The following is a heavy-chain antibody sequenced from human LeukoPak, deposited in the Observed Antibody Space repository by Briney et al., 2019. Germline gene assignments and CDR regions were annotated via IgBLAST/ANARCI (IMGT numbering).Heavy chain of an antibody. D-gene: IGHD3-22*01. CDR3: ARVAQEYYYDSSGYYYFDY. CDR2: IYYSGST. V-gene: IGHV4-39*07. J-gene: IGHJ4*02. Sequence: SETLSLTCTVSGGSISSSSYYWGWIRQPPGKGLEWIGSIYYSGSTYYNPSLKSRVTISVDTSKNQFSLKLSSVTAADTAVYYCARVAQEYYYDSSGYYYFDYWGQGTLVTVSS. CDR1: GGSISSSSYY.